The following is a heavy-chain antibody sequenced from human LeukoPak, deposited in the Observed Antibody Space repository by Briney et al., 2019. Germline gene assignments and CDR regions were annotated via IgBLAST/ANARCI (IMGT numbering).Heavy chain of an antibody. CDR1: GFTFGSYA. CDR2: ISYDGSNK. Sequence: GGSLRLSCAASGFTFGSYAMHWVRQAPGKGLEWVAVISYDGSNKYYADSVKGRFTISRDNSKNTLYLQMNSLRAEDTAVYYCAGAITMIVVLSPFDPWGQGTLVTVSS. CDR3: AGAITMIVVLSPFDP. V-gene: IGHV3-30*04. J-gene: IGHJ5*02. D-gene: IGHD3-22*01.